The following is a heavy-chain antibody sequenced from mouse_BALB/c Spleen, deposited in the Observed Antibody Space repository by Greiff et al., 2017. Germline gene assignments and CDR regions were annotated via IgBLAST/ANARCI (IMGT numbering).Heavy chain of an antibody. CDR1: GFTFSSYG. J-gene: IGHJ2*01. Sequence: EVKLMESGGDLVKPGGSLKLSCAASGFTFSSYGMSWVRQTPDKRLEWVATISSGGSYTYYPDSVKGRFTISRDNAKNTLYLQMSSLKSEDTAMYYCARGERSTMITTGYYFDYWGQGTTLTVAS. V-gene: IGHV5-6*01. D-gene: IGHD2-4*01. CDR2: ISSGGSYT. CDR3: ARGERSTMITTGYYFDY.